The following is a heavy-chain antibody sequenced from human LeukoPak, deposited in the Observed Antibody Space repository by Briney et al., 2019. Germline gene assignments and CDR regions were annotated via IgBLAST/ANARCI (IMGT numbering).Heavy chain of an antibody. CDR2: VYYSGST. V-gene: IGHV4-59*01. J-gene: IGHJ4*02. CDR1: GGSLRGFY. Sequence: SETLSLTCTVSGGSLRGFYWSWIRQPPGKGLEWIGYVYYSGSTTYNPSLKGRVTISVDTSKNQFSLRLGSVTAADTAVYYCARFDFWSGYYCDYWGQRTLVTVSS. CDR3: ARFDFWSGYYCDY. D-gene: IGHD3-3*01.